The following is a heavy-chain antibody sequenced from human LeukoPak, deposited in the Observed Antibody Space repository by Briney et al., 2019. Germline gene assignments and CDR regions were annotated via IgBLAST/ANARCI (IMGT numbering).Heavy chain of an antibody. CDR2: IYSGGGT. CDR3: AKEMATVNAFDI. D-gene: IGHD5-24*01. J-gene: IGHJ3*02. V-gene: IGHV3-66*01. CDR1: GFTVSSNY. Sequence: GGSLRLSCAASGFTVSSNYMSWVRQAPGKGLEWVSVIYSGGGTDYKDSVKDRFIISRDNSKNTLYLQMNSLRAEDTAVYYCAKEMATVNAFDIWGQGTMVTVSS.